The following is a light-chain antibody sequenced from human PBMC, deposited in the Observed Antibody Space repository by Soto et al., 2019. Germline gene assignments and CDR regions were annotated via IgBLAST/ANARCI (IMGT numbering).Light chain of an antibody. CDR2: LNSDGSH. Sequence: QAVVTQSPSASDSLGASVKLTCTLSSGHSSYAIAWHQQQPEKGPRYLMKLNSDGSHSKGDGIPDRFSGSSSGAERYLTISSLQSEDEADYYCQTWGTGIQVFGGGTKLTVL. V-gene: IGLV4-69*01. CDR1: SGHSSYA. J-gene: IGLJ3*02. CDR3: QTWGTGIQV.